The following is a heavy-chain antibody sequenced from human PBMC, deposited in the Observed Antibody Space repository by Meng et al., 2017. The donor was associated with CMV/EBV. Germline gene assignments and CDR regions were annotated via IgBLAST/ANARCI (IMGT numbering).Heavy chain of an antibody. CDR3: ARLLTIAAAGRNAFDI. V-gene: IGHV1-69*02. CDR2: IIPILGIE. D-gene: IGHD6-13*01. CDR1: VGTFSSYP. Sequence: SVPVSRKATVGTFSSYPISWVRQAPGQGLEWMGRIIPILGIENYAHTLQGRVTITADKSTITAYMELNSLRSEDTAVYYCARLLTIAAAGRNAFDIWGQGTMVTVSS. J-gene: IGHJ3*02.